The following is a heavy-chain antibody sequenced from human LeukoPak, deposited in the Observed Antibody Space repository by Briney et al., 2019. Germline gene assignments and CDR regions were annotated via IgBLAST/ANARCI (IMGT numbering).Heavy chain of an antibody. D-gene: IGHD6-13*01. Sequence: GAXVKVSCKASGGTFSSYAISWVRQAPGQGLEWMGRIIPIFGTANYAQKFQRRVTITTDESTSTAYMELSSLRSEDTAVYYCAENLGIAAAGYWGQGTLVTVSS. V-gene: IGHV1-69*05. CDR2: IIPIFGTA. CDR3: AENLGIAAAGY. J-gene: IGHJ4*02. CDR1: GGTFSSYA.